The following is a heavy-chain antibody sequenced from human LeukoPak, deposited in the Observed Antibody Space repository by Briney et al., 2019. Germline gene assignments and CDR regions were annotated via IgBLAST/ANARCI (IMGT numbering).Heavy chain of an antibody. D-gene: IGHD2-2*01. CDR3: TRHQYCSSTSCYVGGYDYYYYGMDV. Sequence: GGSLKLSCAASGFTFSGSDMHWVRQASGKGLEWVGCIRSKANSYATAYAESVKGRFTISRDDSKNTAYLQMNSLKTEDTAVYYCTRHQYCSSTSCYVGGYDYYYYGMDVWGQGTTVTVSS. V-gene: IGHV3-73*01. CDR1: GFTFSGSD. CDR2: IRSKANSYAT. J-gene: IGHJ6*02.